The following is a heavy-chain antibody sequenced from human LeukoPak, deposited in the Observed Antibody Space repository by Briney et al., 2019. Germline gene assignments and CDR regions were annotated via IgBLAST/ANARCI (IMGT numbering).Heavy chain of an antibody. CDR2: IRSKANSCAT. V-gene: IGHV3-73*01. J-gene: IGHJ6*03. Sequence: GGSLKLSCAASGFTFSGSAMHWVRQASGKGLEWVGRIRSKANSCATAYAASVKGRFTISRDDSKNTAYLQMNSLKTEDTAVYYCLAAGTTYYYYYYYMDVWGKGTTVTVSS. CDR1: GFTFSGSA. D-gene: IGHD6-13*01. CDR3: LAAGTTYYYYYYYMDV.